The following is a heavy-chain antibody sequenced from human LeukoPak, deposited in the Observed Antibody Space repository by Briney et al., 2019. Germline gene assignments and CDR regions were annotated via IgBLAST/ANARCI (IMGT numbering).Heavy chain of an antibody. CDR2: ISSSSSYI. J-gene: IGHJ6*03. CDR3: AREDIVVVPAADQYNIHYYYYMDV. V-gene: IGHV3-21*01. CDR1: GFTFRSYS. D-gene: IGHD2-2*01. Sequence: PGGSLRLSCAASGFTFRSYSMNWVRQAPGKGLEWVSSISSSSSYIYYADSVKGRFTISRDNAKNSLYLQMNSLRAEDTAVYYCAREDIVVVPAADQYNIHYYYYMDVWGKGTTVTVSS.